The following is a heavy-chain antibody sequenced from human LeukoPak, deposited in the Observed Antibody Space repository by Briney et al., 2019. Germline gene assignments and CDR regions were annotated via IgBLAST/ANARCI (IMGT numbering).Heavy chain of an antibody. J-gene: IGHJ4*01. D-gene: IGHD2-2*01. CDR3: ARDTRGESDY. Sequence: PGGSLRLSCAGSGFTFSSYAMSWVRQAPGKGLEWVSGISGSGGSIYYADSVKGRFTISRDNSKNTLYLQMNSLRAEGTAVYYCARDTRGESDYWGHGTLVTVSS. CDR2: ISGSGGSI. CDR1: GFTFSSYA. V-gene: IGHV3-23*01.